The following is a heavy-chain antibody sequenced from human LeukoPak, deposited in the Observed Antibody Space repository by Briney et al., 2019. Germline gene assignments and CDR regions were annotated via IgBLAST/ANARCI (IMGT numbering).Heavy chain of an antibody. J-gene: IGHJ4*02. CDR1: GGSISSSSYY. V-gene: IGHV4-39*07. Sequence: SETLSLTCTVSGGSISSSSYYWGWIRQPPGKGLEWIGSNYYSGSTYYNPSLKSRVTISVDTSKNQFSLKLSSVTAADTAVYYCARDSEMDWGQGTLVTVSS. CDR2: NYYSGST. CDR3: ARDSEMD. D-gene: IGHD5-24*01.